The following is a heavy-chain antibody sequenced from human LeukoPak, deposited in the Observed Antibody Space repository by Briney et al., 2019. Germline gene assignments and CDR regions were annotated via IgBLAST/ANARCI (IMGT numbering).Heavy chain of an antibody. D-gene: IGHD3-3*01. J-gene: IGHJ4*02. Sequence: ASVKVSCKASGGTFSSYAISWVRQAPGRGLEWMGGIIPIFGTANYAQKFQGRVTITADESTSTAYMELSSLRSEDTAVYYCARGTSGYPMYYFDYWGQGTLVTVSS. CDR1: GGTFSSYA. CDR3: ARGTSGYPMYYFDY. CDR2: IIPIFGTA. V-gene: IGHV1-69*13.